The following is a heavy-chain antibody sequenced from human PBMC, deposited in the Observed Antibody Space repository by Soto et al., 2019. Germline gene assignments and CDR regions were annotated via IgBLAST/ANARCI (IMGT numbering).Heavy chain of an antibody. CDR2: ISYDGSNK. J-gene: IGHJ6*02. CDR1: VFTFISYA. CDR3: ARGAQNVWGSYRYTNYYYGMDV. Sequence: GWSLRLSCASSVFTFISYAMHWVRQAPGKGLEWVAVISYDGSNKYYADSVKGRFTISRDNSKNTLYLQMNSLRAEDTAVYYCARGAQNVWGSYRYTNYYYGMDVWGQGTTVTVSS. D-gene: IGHD3-16*02. V-gene: IGHV3-30-3*01.